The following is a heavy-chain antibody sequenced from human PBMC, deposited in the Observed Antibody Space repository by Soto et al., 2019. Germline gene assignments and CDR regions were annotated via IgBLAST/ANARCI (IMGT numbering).Heavy chain of an antibody. D-gene: IGHD5-12*01. CDR1: GFTFTNYE. CDR2: ISSSSKTI. J-gene: IGHJ4*02. V-gene: IGHV3-48*03. Sequence: WGSLRLSCAASGFTFTNYEINFFRHSPFKGLEWISYISSSSKTISYADSVKGRFTISRDNAKNSLYLQMNSLRAEDTAVYYCARDPEKYSGSDLGIDYWGQGTLVTVSS. CDR3: ARDPEKYSGSDLGIDY.